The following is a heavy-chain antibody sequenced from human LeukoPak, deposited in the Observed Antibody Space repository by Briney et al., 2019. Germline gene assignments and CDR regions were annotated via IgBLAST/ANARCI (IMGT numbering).Heavy chain of an antibody. D-gene: IGHD3-10*01. CDR3: AKGGAVSSKSITMIRGTRRYYYYMDV. J-gene: IGHJ6*03. V-gene: IGHV3-48*03. Sequence: GGSLRLSCAASGFTLSSYEMNWVRQAPGKGLEWVSYISSTGSTIYYADSVKGRFTISRDNAKNSLSLQMNSLRAEDTAVYYCAKGGAVSSKSITMIRGTRRYYYYMDVWGEGTTVTISS. CDR2: ISSTGSTI. CDR1: GFTLSSYE.